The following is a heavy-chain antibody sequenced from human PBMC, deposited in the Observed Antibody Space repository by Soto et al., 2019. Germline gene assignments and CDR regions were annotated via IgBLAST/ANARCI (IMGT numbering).Heavy chain of an antibody. V-gene: IGHV4-34*01. Sequence: PSETLSLTCAVYGGSFSGYSWSWISQPPGKGLEWIGEINHSGSPNYNPSLKSRVTISVDTSKNQFSLKLSSVTAEDTAVYYCARFRSNSGTRFYFDYWGQGALVTVSS. CDR1: GGSFSGYS. J-gene: IGHJ4*02. D-gene: IGHD3-10*01. CDR2: INHSGSP. CDR3: ARFRSNSGTRFYFDY.